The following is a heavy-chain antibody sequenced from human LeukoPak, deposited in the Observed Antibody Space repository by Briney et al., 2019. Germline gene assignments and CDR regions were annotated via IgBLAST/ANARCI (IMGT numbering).Heavy chain of an antibody. CDR1: GGTFSSYA. J-gene: IGHJ5*02. Sequence: SVKVSCKASGGTFSSYAISWVRQAPGQGLEWMGRITPIFGTANYAQKFQGRVTITTDESTSTAYMELSSLRSEDTAVYYCARDRWAARANVNWFDPWGQGTLVTVSS. CDR3: ARDRWAARANVNWFDP. V-gene: IGHV1-69*05. CDR2: ITPIFGTA. D-gene: IGHD5-18*01.